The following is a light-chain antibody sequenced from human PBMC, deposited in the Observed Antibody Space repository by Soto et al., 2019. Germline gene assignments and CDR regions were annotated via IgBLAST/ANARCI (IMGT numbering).Light chain of an antibody. CDR1: SSNIGNNY. Sequence: QSVLTQPPSVSAAPGQKVTISCSGSSSNIGNNYVSWYQQLPGTAPKLLIYENNKRPSGIPDRFSGSKSGTSATLGITGLQTGDEADYYCGTWDSSLSAEEFGGGTKLTVL. CDR2: ENN. V-gene: IGLV1-51*02. CDR3: GTWDSSLSAEE. J-gene: IGLJ3*02.